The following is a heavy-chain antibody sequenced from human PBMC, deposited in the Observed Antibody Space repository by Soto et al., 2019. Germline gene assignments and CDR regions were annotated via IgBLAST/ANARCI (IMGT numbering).Heavy chain of an antibody. V-gene: IGHV1-69*06. D-gene: IGHD2-15*01. CDR3: ARVAQDIVVVVAATRGAAFDI. CDR1: GGTFSSYA. CDR2: IIPIFGTA. Sequence: QVQLVQSGAEVKKPGSSVKVSCKASGGTFSSYAISWVRQAPGQGLEWMGGIIPIFGTANSAQKFQGRVTITADKSTSTAYMELSSLRSEDTAVYYCARVAQDIVVVVAATRGAAFDIWGQGTMVTVSS. J-gene: IGHJ3*02.